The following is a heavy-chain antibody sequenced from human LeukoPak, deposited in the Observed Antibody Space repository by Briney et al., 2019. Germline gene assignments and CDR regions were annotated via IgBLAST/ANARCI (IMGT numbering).Heavy chain of an antibody. D-gene: IGHD5-18*01. CDR2: ISSSGSTI. Sequence: NAGGSLRLSCAASGFTFSDYYMSWIRQAPGKGLEWVSYISSSGSTIYYADSVKGRFTISRDNAKNSLYLQMNSLRAEDTAVYYCARPLRGYSYGYSAHWGQGTLVTVSS. V-gene: IGHV3-11*01. CDR1: GFTFSDYY. CDR3: ARPLRGYSYGYSAH. J-gene: IGHJ4*02.